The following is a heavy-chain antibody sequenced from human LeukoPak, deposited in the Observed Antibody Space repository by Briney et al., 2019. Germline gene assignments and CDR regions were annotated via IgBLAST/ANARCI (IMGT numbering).Heavy chain of an antibody. V-gene: IGHV4-30-4*01. Sequence: TSETLSLTCTVSGGSISSGDYYWSWIHQPPGKGLEWIGYIYYSGSTYYNPSLKSRVTISVDTSKNQFSLKLSSVTAADTAVYYCARVHYSGSYYFDYWGQGTLVTVSS. D-gene: IGHD1-26*01. CDR3: ARVHYSGSYYFDY. CDR2: IYYSGST. J-gene: IGHJ4*02. CDR1: GGSISSGDYY.